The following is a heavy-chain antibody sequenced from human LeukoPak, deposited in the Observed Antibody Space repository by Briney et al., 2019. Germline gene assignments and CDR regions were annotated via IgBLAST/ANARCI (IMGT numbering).Heavy chain of an antibody. Sequence: GGSLRLSCAASGFTFYSCAMSWVRQAPGKGLEWVSAISGSGASTYYADSVQGRFTITRDNSKNMLFLQMNSLTAEDTAVYFCARWNFGESDGPFFCFYFGMDVWGQGTTVTVSS. J-gene: IGHJ6*02. CDR2: ISGSGAST. CDR1: GFTFYSCA. V-gene: IGHV3-23*01. CDR3: ARWNFGESDGPFFCFYFGMDV. D-gene: IGHD3-10*01.